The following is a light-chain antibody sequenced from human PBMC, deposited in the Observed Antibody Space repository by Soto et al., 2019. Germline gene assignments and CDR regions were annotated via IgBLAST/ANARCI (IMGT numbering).Light chain of an antibody. J-gene: IGKJ4*01. V-gene: IGKV3-11*01. CDR3: QQHISWPLT. Sequence: EIVLTQSPATLSLSPGERATLTCRASQSVGSNLAWYLQKPGQAPRLLIYDAFNRATGIPDRFSGSGSGTDFTLIISSLEPEDFAVYYCQQHISWPLTFGGGTKVEIK. CDR1: QSVGSN. CDR2: DAF.